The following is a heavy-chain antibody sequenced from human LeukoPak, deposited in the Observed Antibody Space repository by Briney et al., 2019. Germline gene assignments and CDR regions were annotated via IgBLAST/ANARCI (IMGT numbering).Heavy chain of an antibody. CDR3: TREGITMIKAPVAFDI. CDR2: IYHSGST. D-gene: IGHD3-22*01. CDR1: GYSISSGYY. J-gene: IGHJ3*02. V-gene: IGHV4-38-2*02. Sequence: NASETLSLTCTVSGYSISSGYYWGRIRQPPGKGLEWIGSIYHSGSTYYNPSLKSRVTISVDTSKNQFSLKLSSVTAADTAVYYCTREGITMIKAPVAFDIWGQGTMVTVSS.